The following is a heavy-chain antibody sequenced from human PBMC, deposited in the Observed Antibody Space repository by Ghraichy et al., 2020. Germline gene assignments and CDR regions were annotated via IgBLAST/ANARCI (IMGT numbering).Heavy chain of an antibody. CDR3: ARGKDGYKQCFEY. D-gene: IGHD5-24*01. CDR1: GYTFTSYG. J-gene: IGHJ4*02. Sequence: ASVKVSCKASGYTFTSYGISWVRQAPGQGLEWMGWISSYNGNTNYAQNIQGRVTMTTDTSTRTAYMELRSLRSDDTAVYYCARGKDGYKQCFEYWGQGTLVTVSS. CDR2: ISSYNGNT. V-gene: IGHV1-18*04.